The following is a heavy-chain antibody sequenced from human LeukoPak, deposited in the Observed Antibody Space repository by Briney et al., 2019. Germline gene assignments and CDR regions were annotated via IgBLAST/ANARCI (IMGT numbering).Heavy chain of an antibody. CDR1: GFTFSSYS. Sequence: PGGSLRLSCAASGFTFSSYSMNWVRQAPGKGLEWVSYISSSSSTIYYADSVKGRFTISRDNAKNSLYLQMNSLRAEDTAVYYCARPASLGYFDWLPLYWGQGTLVTVSS. V-gene: IGHV3-48*01. J-gene: IGHJ4*02. CDR2: ISSSSSTI. CDR3: ARPASLGYFDWLPLY. D-gene: IGHD3-9*01.